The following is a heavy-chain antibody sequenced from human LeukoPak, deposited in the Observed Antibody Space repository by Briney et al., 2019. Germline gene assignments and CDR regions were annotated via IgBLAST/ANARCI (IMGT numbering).Heavy chain of an antibody. V-gene: IGHV3-33*06. CDR2: IWYDGSNK. J-gene: IGHJ5*02. CDR3: AKDRGSSGSDWFDP. D-gene: IGHD6-19*01. CDR1: GFTFSSYG. Sequence: GGSLRLSCAASGFTFSSYGMHWVRQAPGKGLEWVAVIWYDGSNKYYADSVKGRFTISRDNSKNTLYPQMNSLRAEDTAVYYCAKDRGSSGSDWFDPWGQGTLVTVSS.